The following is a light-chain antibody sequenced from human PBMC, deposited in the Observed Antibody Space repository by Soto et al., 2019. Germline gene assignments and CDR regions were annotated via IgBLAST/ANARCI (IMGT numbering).Light chain of an antibody. CDR1: QSVSSSH. V-gene: IGKV3D-20*02. J-gene: IGKJ1*01. CDR3: QQRTDWPWT. Sequence: EIVLTQSPGTLSLSPGERVDISCRASQSVSSSHLAWYQQKPGQAPRLLIYGEFSRASGIPDRFSASGSGTDFTLTISSLEPVDFAVYYCQQRTDWPWTFGQGTKVDIK. CDR2: GEF.